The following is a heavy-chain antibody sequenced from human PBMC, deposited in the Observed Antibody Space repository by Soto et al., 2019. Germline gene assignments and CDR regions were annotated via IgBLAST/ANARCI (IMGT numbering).Heavy chain of an antibody. D-gene: IGHD3-9*01. CDR2: IYNGGRT. V-gene: IGHV4-30-4*01. CDR3: ASAPVGIDSISFFHH. Sequence: SETLSLTCTVSGDSISSDGYHWSWLRQSPGKGLEWIGCIYNGGRTFYKPSLESRMNMSLGATKNSYSQSMTPVTAANTAVYYCASAPVGIDSISFFHHWGQGILVTVSS. J-gene: IGHJ4*02. CDR1: GDSISSDGYH.